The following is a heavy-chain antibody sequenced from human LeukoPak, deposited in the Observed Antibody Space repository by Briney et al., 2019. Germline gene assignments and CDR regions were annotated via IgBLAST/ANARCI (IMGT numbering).Heavy chain of an antibody. V-gene: IGHV3-7*01. D-gene: IGHD3-16*01. CDR2: MYQDGSEK. Sequence: QSGGSLRLSCAASGFIFSSYWVTWVRQAPGKGLEWVANMYQDGSEKYYVDSVKGRFTISRDNAKDSLFLQMNSLRAEDTAVYYCARGGGYFDFWGQGTLVTVSS. J-gene: IGHJ4*02. CDR1: GFIFSSYW. CDR3: ARGGGYFDF.